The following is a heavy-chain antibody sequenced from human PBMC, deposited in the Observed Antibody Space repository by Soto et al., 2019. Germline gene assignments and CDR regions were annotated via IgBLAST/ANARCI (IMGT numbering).Heavy chain of an antibody. J-gene: IGHJ4*02. Sequence: QVQLQESGPGLVKPSETLSLTCTVSGGSISRYYWSWIRQPPGKGLEWIGYVYYRGSSNYNPSLKRRVTISGDTSKNQFSLKLSSVTAADTALYYCASASGYELSIDYWGQGTLVTVSS. CDR3: ASASGYELSIDY. CDR1: GGSISRYY. CDR2: VYYRGSS. D-gene: IGHD3-16*02. V-gene: IGHV4-59*08.